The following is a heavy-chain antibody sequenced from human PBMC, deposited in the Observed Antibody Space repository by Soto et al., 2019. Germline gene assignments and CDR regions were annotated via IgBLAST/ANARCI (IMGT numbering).Heavy chain of an antibody. CDR2: INPSGGST. V-gene: IGHV1-46*01. CDR1: GYTFTSYY. D-gene: IGHD5-18*01. Sequence: QVQLVQSGAEVKKPGASVKVSCKSSGYTFTSYYMHWVRQAPGQGLEWMGIINPSGGSTSYAQKFQGRVPMTRDTSTSTVYMELSSLRSEDTGVYYCASHYSYDPYYGMDVWGQGTTVTVSS. J-gene: IGHJ6*02. CDR3: ASHYSYDPYYGMDV.